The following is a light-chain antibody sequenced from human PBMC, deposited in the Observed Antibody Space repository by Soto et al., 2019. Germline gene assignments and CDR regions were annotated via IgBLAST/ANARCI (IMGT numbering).Light chain of an antibody. CDR3: CSYAGSYTPLYV. CDR1: SSDVGGYNY. V-gene: IGLV2-11*01. Sequence: QSVLTQPRSVSGSPGQSVTNYCTGTSSDVGGYNYVSWYQQHPGKAPKLMIYDVSKRPSGVPDRFSGSKSGNTASLTISGLQAEDEADYYCCSYAGSYTPLYVFGTGTKVTVL. CDR2: DVS. J-gene: IGLJ1*01.